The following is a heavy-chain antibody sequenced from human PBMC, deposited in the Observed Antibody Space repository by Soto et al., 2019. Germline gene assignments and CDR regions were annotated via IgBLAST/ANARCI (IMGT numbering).Heavy chain of an antibody. Sequence: EVQLVESGGGLVKPGGSLRLSCAASGFTFSNAWMNWVRQAPGKGLEWVGLIKSKTDSGTTDYAAPVKGRFTISRDDSKNTLYLQMNSLKTEDSAVYYCTAIKLNYYDSSGYYYWGQGTLVTVSS. CDR3: TAIKLNYYDSSGYYY. V-gene: IGHV3-15*07. D-gene: IGHD3-22*01. CDR2: IKSKTDSGTT. J-gene: IGHJ4*02. CDR1: GFTFSNAW.